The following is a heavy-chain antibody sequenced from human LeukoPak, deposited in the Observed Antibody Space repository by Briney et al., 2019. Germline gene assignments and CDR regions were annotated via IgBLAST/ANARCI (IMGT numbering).Heavy chain of an antibody. Sequence: GGSLRLSCAASGLAFSNYAMNWVRQASGKGLEWVSGITDSGRKTYYADYVKGRFSISRDNSKNTVYLQMSDLRAEDTAVYYCAKITKATTPNYWGQGTLVTVSS. CDR1: GLAFSNYA. V-gene: IGHV3-23*01. CDR2: ITDSGRKT. D-gene: IGHD4-17*01. J-gene: IGHJ4*02. CDR3: AKITKATTPNY.